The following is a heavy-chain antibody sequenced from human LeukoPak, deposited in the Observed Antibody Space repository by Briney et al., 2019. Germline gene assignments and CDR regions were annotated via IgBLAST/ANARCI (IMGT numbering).Heavy chain of an antibody. CDR1: GYSISSGYY. D-gene: IGHD3-9*01. CDR3: ARDWSNYDILTGSDSS. CDR2: IYHSGST. J-gene: IGHJ4*02. V-gene: IGHV4-38-2*02. Sequence: PSETLSLTCTVSGYSISSGYYWGWIRQPPGKGLEWIGSIYHSGSTYYNPSLKSRVTISVDTSKNQFSLKLSSVTAADTAVYYCARDWSNYDILTGSDSSWGQGTLVTVSS.